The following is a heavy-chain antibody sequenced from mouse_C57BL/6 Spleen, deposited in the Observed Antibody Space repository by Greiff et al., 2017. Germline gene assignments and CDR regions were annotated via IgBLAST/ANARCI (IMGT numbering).Heavy chain of an antibody. CDR2: INPNNGGT. D-gene: IGHD2-4*01. Sequence: EVQLQQSGPELVKPGASVKISCKASGYTFTDYYMNWVKQSHGKSLEWIGDINPNNGGTSYNQKFKGKATLTVDKSSSTAYMELRSLTSEDSAVYYCARSGIYYDYDEYYFDYWGQGTTLTVSS. J-gene: IGHJ2*01. CDR3: ARSGIYYDYDEYYFDY. V-gene: IGHV1-26*01. CDR1: GYTFTDYY.